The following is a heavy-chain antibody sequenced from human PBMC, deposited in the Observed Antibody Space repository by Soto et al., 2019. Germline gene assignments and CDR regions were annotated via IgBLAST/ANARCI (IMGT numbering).Heavy chain of an antibody. Sequence: GGSLRLSCAASGFTFDDYAMHWVRQAPGKGLEWVAGISWNGGRRAYADSVKGRFTISRDNAKNSVSLQMNSLRAEDTAVYYCAREYTAWPLAYGLDVWGQGTTVTVSS. CDR1: GFTFDDYA. CDR2: ISWNGGRR. CDR3: AREYTAWPLAYGLDV. V-gene: IGHV3-9*01. D-gene: IGHD2-2*02. J-gene: IGHJ6*02.